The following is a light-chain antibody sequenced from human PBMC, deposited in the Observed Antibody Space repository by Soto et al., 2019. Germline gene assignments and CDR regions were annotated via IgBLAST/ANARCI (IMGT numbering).Light chain of an antibody. CDR3: QQYNNWPPGAT. CDR2: DAS. CDR1: QSVSSN. J-gene: IGKJ3*01. Sequence: EIVMTQSPATLSVSPGERATLSCRASQSVSSNLAWYQQKPGQAPKLLIYDASTRATGIPARFSGSGSGTDFTLTISSLQSEDFAVYFCQQYNNWPPGATFGPGTKVEIK. V-gene: IGKV3-15*01.